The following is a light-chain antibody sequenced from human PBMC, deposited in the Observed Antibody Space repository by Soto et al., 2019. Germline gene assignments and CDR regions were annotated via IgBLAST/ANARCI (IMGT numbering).Light chain of an antibody. V-gene: IGLV3-21*02. Sequence: SSELSRPPSVSVAPVQTARISCGRNNIGSKSVHWYQEKRGQAPVLVVYDDSDRLSGIPERFSGSNSGNTATLTISRVEAGDEADYYCQVSDTSSDHHVFGTGFKV. CDR1: NIGSKS. J-gene: IGLJ1*01. CDR3: QVSDTSSDHHV. CDR2: DDS.